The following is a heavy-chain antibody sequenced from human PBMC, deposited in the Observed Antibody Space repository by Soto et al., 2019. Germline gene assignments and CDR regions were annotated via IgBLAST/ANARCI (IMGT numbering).Heavy chain of an antibody. V-gene: IGHV1-18*01. J-gene: IGHJ4*02. CDR1: GYTLTSYG. CDR3: VRDLGLPTDLFDY. Sequence: GASVKVSCKASGYTLTSYGLSWVRQAPGQGLEWMGWISAYSGDTHYAHKLQGRVTMTTDTSTNTAYLELKSLRSDDTAVYYCVRDLGLPTDLFDYWGQGTLVTVSS. D-gene: IGHD3-16*01. CDR2: ISAYSGDT.